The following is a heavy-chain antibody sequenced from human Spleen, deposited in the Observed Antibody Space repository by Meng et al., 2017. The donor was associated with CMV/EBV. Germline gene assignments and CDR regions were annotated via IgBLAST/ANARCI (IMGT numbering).Heavy chain of an antibody. CDR3: ARPGDYFDTSGSLDY. V-gene: IGHV1-18*01. D-gene: IGHD3-22*01. CDR2: ISPYNGAT. J-gene: IGHJ4*02. Sequence: ASVKVSCKISGYTFINYGIIWVRQAPGQGLEWMGWISPYNGATEYAQRFQGRVFLTTDTSTRTAYMELRGLRSADTAVYYCARPGDYFDTSGSLDYWGQGTLVTVS. CDR1: GYTFINYG.